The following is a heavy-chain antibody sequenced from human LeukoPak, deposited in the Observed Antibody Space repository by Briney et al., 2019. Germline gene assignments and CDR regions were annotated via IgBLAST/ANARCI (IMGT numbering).Heavy chain of an antibody. CDR2: IYYSGST. D-gene: IGHD2-2*02. Sequence: SETLSLTCTVSGGSISSSSYYWGWIRQPPGKGLEWIGSIYYSGSTYYNPSLKSRVTISVATSKNQFSLKLSSVTAADTAVYYCATLRRYCSSTTCDMIFDYWGQGTLVTVSS. CDR1: GGSISSSSYY. J-gene: IGHJ4*02. CDR3: ATLRRYCSSTTCDMIFDY. V-gene: IGHV4-39*07.